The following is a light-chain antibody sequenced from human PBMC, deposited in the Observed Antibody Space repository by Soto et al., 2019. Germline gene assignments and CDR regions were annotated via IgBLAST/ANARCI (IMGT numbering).Light chain of an antibody. CDR3: QQYNNWPPAALT. V-gene: IGKV3-15*01. J-gene: IGKJ4*01. CDR1: QSVSSD. CDR2: GAS. Sequence: EIAMTQSPATLSVSPGERVTLSCRASQSVSSDLAWYQHKFGQAPRLLIYGASTRATGISARFSGSGSGTEFTLTISGLQSEDFAVYYCQQYNNWPPAALTFGGGTKVEIK.